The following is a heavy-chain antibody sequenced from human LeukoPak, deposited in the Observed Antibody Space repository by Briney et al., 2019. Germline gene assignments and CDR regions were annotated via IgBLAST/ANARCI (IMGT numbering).Heavy chain of an antibody. V-gene: IGHV1-69*13. D-gene: IGHD1-26*01. J-gene: IGHJ6*02. Sequence: AASVTVSCTASGYTFTSYGISWVRQAPGQGLEWMGGIIPIFGTANYAQKFQGRVTITADESTSTAYMELSSLRSEDTAVYYCARGRAGSGSYPYYYYGMDVWGQGTTVTVSS. CDR2: IIPIFGTA. CDR1: GYTFTSYG. CDR3: ARGRAGSGSYPYYYYGMDV.